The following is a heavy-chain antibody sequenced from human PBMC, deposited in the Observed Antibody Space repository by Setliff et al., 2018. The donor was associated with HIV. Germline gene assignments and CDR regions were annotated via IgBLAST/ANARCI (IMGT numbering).Heavy chain of an antibody. V-gene: IGHV1-46*01. J-gene: IGHJ4*02. D-gene: IGHD1-26*01. CDR1: GYIFTSYY. CDR3: ARAGSGSPLILFDY. CDR2: INPSGGSI. Sequence: GASVKVSCKASGYIFTSYYIHWVRQAPGQGLEWMGIINPSGGSISYAQKFQGRVTMTRDTSASTVFVELNSVRSEDTAVYYCARAGSGSPLILFDYWGQGTLVTVSS.